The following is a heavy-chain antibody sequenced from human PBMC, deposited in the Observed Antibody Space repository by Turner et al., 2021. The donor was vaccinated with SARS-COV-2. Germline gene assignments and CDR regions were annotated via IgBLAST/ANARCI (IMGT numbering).Heavy chain of an antibody. J-gene: IGHJ4*02. CDR2: MYYSGTT. V-gene: IGHV4-39*01. Sequence: QLQESGPGVVKPSETLSLTCTVSGGSISSYDYYWDWIRQPPGMGLEWIGSMYYSGTTHYNPSLRGRVTISVDTSKNQFSLKLTSVTAADTAVYYCARSYHTYYFDYWGQGTLGTVSS. D-gene: IGHD2-2*01. CDR3: ARSYHTYYFDY. CDR1: GGSISSYDYY.